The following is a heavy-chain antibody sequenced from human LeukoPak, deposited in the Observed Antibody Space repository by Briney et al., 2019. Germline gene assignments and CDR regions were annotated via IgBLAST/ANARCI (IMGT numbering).Heavy chain of an antibody. CDR2: ISGSGGST. J-gene: IGHJ4*02. D-gene: IGHD4/OR15-4a*01. CDR3: ATRAGQSCVFDY. CDR1: GFTFSSYA. Sequence: PGGSLRLSCLASGFTFSSYAMSWVRQAPGKGLEWVSDISGSGGSTHYADSVKGRFTISRDNSKNTMYLQMNSLRAEDTAVYYCATRAGQSCVFDYWGQGILVTVSS. V-gene: IGHV3-23*01.